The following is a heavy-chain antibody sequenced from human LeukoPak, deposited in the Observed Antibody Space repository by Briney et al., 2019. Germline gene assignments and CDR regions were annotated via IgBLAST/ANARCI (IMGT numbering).Heavy chain of an antibody. CDR1: GGSISSSSYY. Sequence: SETLSLTCTVSGGSISSSSYYWGWIRQPPGKGLEWIGSIYYSGSTYYNPSLKSRVTIPVDTSKNQFSLKLSSVTAADTAVYYCARSYDSSGYFDPWGQGTLVTVSS. J-gene: IGHJ5*02. CDR2: IYYSGST. V-gene: IGHV4-39*07. CDR3: ARSYDSSGYFDP. D-gene: IGHD3-22*01.